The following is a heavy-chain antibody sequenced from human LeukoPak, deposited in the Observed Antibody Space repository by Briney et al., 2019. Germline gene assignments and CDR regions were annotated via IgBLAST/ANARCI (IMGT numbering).Heavy chain of an antibody. CDR2: VNHSGST. D-gene: IGHD3-3*02. Sequence: PSETLSLTCAVYGGSFSGYYWSWVRQPPGKGLEWIGEVNHSGSTNYNPSLKSRIATSVDTCKNQFSLKLTSVTAADTAVYYCARGLARAGGIAFFDLLPLPFFDFWGQGSLVTVSS. J-gene: IGHJ4*02. CDR1: GGSFSGYY. CDR3: ARGLARAGGIAFFDLLPLPFFDF. V-gene: IGHV4-34*01.